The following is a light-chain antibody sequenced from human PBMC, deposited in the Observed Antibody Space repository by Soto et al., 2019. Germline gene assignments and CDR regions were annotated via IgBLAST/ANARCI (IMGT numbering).Light chain of an antibody. V-gene: IGKV3-15*01. CDR2: GAS. J-gene: IGKJ5*01. CDR1: QSVSSN. CDR3: QHDKQRFT. Sequence: YISVVAGSSHYNRASQSVSSNLAWYQQKPGQAPRLLIYGASTRATGTPARFSGSGSGKAITVCSSSLPAEDFSVYNCQHDKQRFTVGQGTRLEIK.